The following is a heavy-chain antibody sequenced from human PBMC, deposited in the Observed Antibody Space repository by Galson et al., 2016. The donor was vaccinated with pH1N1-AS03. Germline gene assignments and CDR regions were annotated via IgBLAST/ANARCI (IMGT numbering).Heavy chain of an antibody. Sequence: SLRLSCAASGFTFNRHAMHWVRQAPGRGLEWVSATSSSGGSTYYAESVKGRFTIPRDYSKNTVDLQMNSLRAEDTAVYYCAKDRNDYRLHYFSGSDVWGQGTTVIVSS. CDR2: TSSSGGST. CDR1: GFTFNRHA. J-gene: IGHJ6*02. CDR3: AKDRNDYRLHYFSGSDV. D-gene: IGHD1-1*01. V-gene: IGHV3-23*01.